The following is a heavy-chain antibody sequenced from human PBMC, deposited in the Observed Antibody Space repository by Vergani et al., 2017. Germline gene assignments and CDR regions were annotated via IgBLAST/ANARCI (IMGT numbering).Heavy chain of an antibody. CDR2: INPNSGGT. Sequence: QVQLVQSVAEVKKPGASVKVSCKASGYTFTGYYMHWVRQAPGQGLEWMGWINPNSGGTNYAQKFQGRVTMTRDTSISTAYMELSRLRSDDTAVYYCARDLVVGSTYYYYGMDVWGQGTTVTVSS. CDR1: GYTFTGYY. D-gene: IGHD1-26*01. CDR3: ARDLVVGSTYYYYGMDV. V-gene: IGHV1-2*02. J-gene: IGHJ6*02.